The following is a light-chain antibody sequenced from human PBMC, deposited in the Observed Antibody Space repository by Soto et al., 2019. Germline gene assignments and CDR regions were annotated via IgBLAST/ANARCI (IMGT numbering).Light chain of an antibody. J-gene: IGKJ1*01. Sequence: EIVLTQSPATLSLSPVERATLSCRASQSVSSNYLAWYQHKPGQAPRLLIYDASTRATGIPDRFSGSGSGTEFTLTISSLQPDDFATYYCQQYNSYSPTFGQGTKVDIK. V-gene: IGKV3-20*01. CDR1: QSVSSNY. CDR3: QQYNSYSPT. CDR2: DAS.